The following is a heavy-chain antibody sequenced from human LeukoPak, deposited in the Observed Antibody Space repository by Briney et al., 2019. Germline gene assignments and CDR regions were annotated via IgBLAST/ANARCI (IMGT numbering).Heavy chain of an antibody. D-gene: IGHD6-19*01. Sequence: PGGSLRLSCAASGFTFDDYAMHWVRQAPGKGLEWVSGISWNSGSIGYADSVKGRFTISRDNAKNSLYLQMNSLRAEDTALYYCAKDMNRYSSGWYAAFDIWGQGTMVTVS. V-gene: IGHV3-9*01. J-gene: IGHJ3*02. CDR3: AKDMNRYSSGWYAAFDI. CDR2: ISWNSGSI. CDR1: GFTFDDYA.